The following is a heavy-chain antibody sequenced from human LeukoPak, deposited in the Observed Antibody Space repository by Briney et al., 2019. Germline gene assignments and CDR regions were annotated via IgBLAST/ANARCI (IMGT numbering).Heavy chain of an antibody. J-gene: IGHJ3*02. CDR2: INTSSGGA. Sequence: ASVKSPAKALGNALTTIWYPGGGRPLDKGFNWREKINTSSGGAAYAPEFQGRVTMTRDTSTSTAYMELRSLRSEDTAVYFCARDPANGRPDSFDIWGQGTLVTVSS. CDR3: ARDPANGRPDSFDI. V-gene: IGHV1-46*02. D-gene: IGHD1-26*01. CDR1: GNALTTI.